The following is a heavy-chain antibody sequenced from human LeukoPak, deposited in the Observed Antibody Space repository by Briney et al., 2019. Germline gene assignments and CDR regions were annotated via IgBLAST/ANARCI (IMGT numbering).Heavy chain of an antibody. D-gene: IGHD1-14*01. J-gene: IGHJ6*02. Sequence: GGSLRLSCAASGFTFSSYAMNWVRQAPGKGLEWVSAISGSGGDTYYADSVKGRFTISRDNSKNTLSLQMNSLRAEDSAVYYCAKGSRTPMGYYYGMDVWGQGTTVTVSS. CDR2: ISGSGGDT. CDR3: AKGSRTPMGYYYGMDV. CDR1: GFTFSSYA. V-gene: IGHV3-23*01.